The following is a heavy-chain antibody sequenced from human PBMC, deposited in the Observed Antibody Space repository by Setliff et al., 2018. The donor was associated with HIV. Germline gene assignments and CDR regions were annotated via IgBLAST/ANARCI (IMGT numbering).Heavy chain of an antibody. CDR2: IRSKAYGGTT. Sequence: GGSLRLSCTASGFTFGDYAMSWVRQPPGKGLEWVGFIRSKAYGGTTEYAASVKDRFTVSRDDSKSIAYLQINSLKNEDTAVYYCTRDKGYAFDIWGQGTMVTVSS. J-gene: IGHJ3*02. CDR3: TRDKGYAFDI. D-gene: IGHD5-18*01. CDR1: GFTFGDYA. V-gene: IGHV3-49*04.